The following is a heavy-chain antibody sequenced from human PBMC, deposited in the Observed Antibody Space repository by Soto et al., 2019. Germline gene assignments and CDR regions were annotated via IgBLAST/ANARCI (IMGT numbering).Heavy chain of an antibody. CDR3: ARAPPYYDFRLVV. Sequence: EVQLVESGGGLVQPGGSLRLSCAASGFTVSSNYMSWVRQAPGKGLVWVSLIYSGGSTYCAASVKGRFTISRDNSKNTLYLQMNSVRAEDTAVYYCARAPPYYDFRLVVWGRGTTVTSSS. V-gene: IGHV3-66*01. D-gene: IGHD3-3*01. CDR2: IYSGGST. J-gene: IGHJ6*02. CDR1: GFTVSSNY.